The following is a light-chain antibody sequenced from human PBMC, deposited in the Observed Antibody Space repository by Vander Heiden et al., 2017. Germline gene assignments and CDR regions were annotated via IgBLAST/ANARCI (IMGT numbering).Light chain of an antibody. CDR1: NIGSKS. Sequence: SYVLTQPPSASVAPGQTARITCGGNNIGSKSVHWYQQKPGQAPVVVVFDDSDRPSGIPERFSGSNSGNTATLTISRVEAGDEADYYCQVWESSSDHVLVFGGGTKLTVL. V-gene: IGLV3-21*02. CDR2: DDS. J-gene: IGLJ3*02. CDR3: QVWESSSDHVLV.